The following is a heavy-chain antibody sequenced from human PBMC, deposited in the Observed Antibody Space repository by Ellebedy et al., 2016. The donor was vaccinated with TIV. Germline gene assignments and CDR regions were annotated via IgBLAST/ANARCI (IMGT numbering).Heavy chain of an antibody. D-gene: IGHD6-19*01. Sequence: ASVKVSCXASGYNFIGYVISWVRQAPGQGLEWMGWISPYNGDANYSQKFQGRVTMTTDTATNTAYMELRRLRFDDTAVYYCAKDGPGAAVGGSFDPWGQGTLVTISS. CDR2: ISPYNGDA. V-gene: IGHV1-18*01. J-gene: IGHJ5*02. CDR1: GYNFIGYV. CDR3: AKDGPGAAVGGSFDP.